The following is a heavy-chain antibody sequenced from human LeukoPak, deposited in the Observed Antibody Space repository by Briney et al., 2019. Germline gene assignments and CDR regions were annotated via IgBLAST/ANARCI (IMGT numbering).Heavy chain of an antibody. J-gene: IGHJ4*02. CDR2: IWYDGSNK. CDR1: GFTFSNYD. D-gene: IGHD6-6*01. CDR3: ARDSGSYSFDY. V-gene: IGHV3-33*01. Sequence: GGSLRLSCAASGFTFSNYDMHWVRQAPGKGLEWVAVIWYDGSNKYYADSVKGRFTISRDNSKNMLYLQMNSLRAEDTAVYSCARDSGSYSFDYWGQGALVTVSS.